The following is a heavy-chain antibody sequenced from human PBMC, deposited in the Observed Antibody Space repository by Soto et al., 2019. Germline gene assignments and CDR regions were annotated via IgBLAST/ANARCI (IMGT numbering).Heavy chain of an antibody. V-gene: IGHV4-59*08. J-gene: IGHJ4*02. D-gene: IGHD6-13*01. CDR2: IYYSGST. Sequence: QVQLQESGPGLVKPSETLSLTCTVSGGSISSYYWSWIRQPPGKGLEWIGYIYYSGSTNYNPSLKSRVTISVDTSKNHCSLKLSSVTAADTAVYYCARSGAAAGMNDWGQGTLVTVSS. CDR1: GGSISSYY. CDR3: ARSGAAAGMND.